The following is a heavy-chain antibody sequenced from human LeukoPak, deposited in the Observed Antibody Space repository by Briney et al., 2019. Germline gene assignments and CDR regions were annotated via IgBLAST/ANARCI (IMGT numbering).Heavy chain of an antibody. Sequence: ASVKVSCKASGYIFTDYFVHWLRQAPGQGLEWMGWINSNTGGTNYVQKFQGRVTMTRDTSISTLYMELSSLRSDDTAVYYCARDLGITCISTSCPPDYWGQGTLVTVSS. V-gene: IGHV1-2*02. CDR1: GYIFTDYF. D-gene: IGHD2-2*01. J-gene: IGHJ4*02. CDR2: INSNTGGT. CDR3: ARDLGITCISTSCPPDY.